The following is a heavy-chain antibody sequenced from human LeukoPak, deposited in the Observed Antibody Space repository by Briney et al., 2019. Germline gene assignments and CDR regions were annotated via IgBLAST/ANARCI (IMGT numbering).Heavy chain of an antibody. D-gene: IGHD1-20*01. Sequence: GGSLRLSCTASAFTFSSYGMCWVRQAPGKGLERVSAIRGSGGTTYYADSVKGRFTIPRDNSKNTLYLQMNSLRAEDTAVYYCAKDTGRITITVPKDAFDIWGQGTMVTVSS. J-gene: IGHJ3*02. V-gene: IGHV3-23*01. CDR3: AKDTGRITITVPKDAFDI. CDR2: IRGSGGTT. CDR1: AFTFSSYG.